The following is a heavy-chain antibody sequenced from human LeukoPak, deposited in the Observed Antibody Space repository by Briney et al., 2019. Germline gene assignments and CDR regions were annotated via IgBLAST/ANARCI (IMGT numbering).Heavy chain of an antibody. J-gene: IGHJ6*02. CDR3: ARDRFNGMDV. D-gene: IGHD3-3*01. CDR1: GIDVSTDY. Sequence: PGGSLRLSCVASGIDVSTDYITWVRQAPGKGLEWVSIIYSEGTTYYADSVKGGFSISRDISKNTVTLQMSSLRAEDTAVYYCARDRFNGMDVWGQGTTVTVSS. V-gene: IGHV3-66*01. CDR2: IYSEGTT.